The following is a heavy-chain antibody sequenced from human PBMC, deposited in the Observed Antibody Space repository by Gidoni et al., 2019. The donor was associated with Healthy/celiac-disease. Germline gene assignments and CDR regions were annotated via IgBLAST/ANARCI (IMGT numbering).Heavy chain of an antibody. CDR2: ISYDGSNK. Sequence: QVQLVESGGGVVQPGRSLSLSCAASGFTFSSYGMHWVRQAPGKGLGWVAVISYDGSNKYYADSVKGRFTISRDNSKNTLYLQMNSLRAEDTAVYYCASEGIAVAGTLDYWGQGTLVTVSS. CDR1: GFTFSSYG. V-gene: IGHV3-30*03. CDR3: ASEGIAVAGTLDY. D-gene: IGHD6-19*01. J-gene: IGHJ4*02.